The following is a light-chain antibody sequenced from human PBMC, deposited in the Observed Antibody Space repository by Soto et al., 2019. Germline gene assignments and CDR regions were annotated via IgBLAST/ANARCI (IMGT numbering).Light chain of an antibody. CDR1: QSINSKS. CDR2: NTS. V-gene: IGKV3-20*01. CDR3: EHYGGSFI. Sequence: EIVLTQSPGTLSLSPGEGATVSCRVSQSINSKSLVWYQRKFGQAPRLLIYNTSTRATGIPDRFSGSGSGTDFTLSISGLEPEDFVVYYCEHYGGSFIFGPGIKLDCK. J-gene: IGKJ3*01.